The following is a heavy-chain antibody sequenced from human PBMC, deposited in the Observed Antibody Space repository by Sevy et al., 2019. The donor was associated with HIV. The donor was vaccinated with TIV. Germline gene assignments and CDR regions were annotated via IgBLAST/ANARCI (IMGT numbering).Heavy chain of an antibody. Sequence: SETLSLTCTVSGGSISGTYWTWIRQPAGKGLEWIGTFYSSGNTDYNPSLKRRATMSVDTSKNQFSLNLSSVTAADTAVYYCARPSYTGSSFWYFDLWGRRTLVTVSS. CDR2: FYSSGNT. J-gene: IGHJ2*01. CDR3: ARPSYTGSSFWYFDL. D-gene: IGHD1-26*01. CDR1: GGSISGTY. V-gene: IGHV4-4*07.